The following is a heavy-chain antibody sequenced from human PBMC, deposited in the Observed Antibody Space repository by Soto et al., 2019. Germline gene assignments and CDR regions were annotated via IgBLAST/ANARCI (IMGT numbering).Heavy chain of an antibody. Sequence: QVQLVESGGGVVQPGRSLRLSCAASGFTFYKYGMHWVRQAPGKGLEWVALIAHDGSNKYYVDAVMGRFTIARDNSKNTVFLQMNSLSPEDTALYLCAKDDSNTWYNYYAMDVWGQGTTVTVSS. J-gene: IGHJ6*02. CDR1: GFTFYKYG. D-gene: IGHD3-22*01. CDR3: AKDDSNTWYNYYAMDV. V-gene: IGHV3-30*18. CDR2: IAHDGSNK.